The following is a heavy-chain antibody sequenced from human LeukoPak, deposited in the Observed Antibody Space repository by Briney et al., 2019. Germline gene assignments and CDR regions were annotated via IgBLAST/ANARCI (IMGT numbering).Heavy chain of an antibody. J-gene: IGHJ3*02. CDR2: ISSSGSTI. Sequence: GGSLRLSCAASGFTFSDYYKSWIRQAPGKGLEWVSYISSSGSTIYYADSVKGRFTISRDNAKNSLYLQMNSLRAEDTAVYYCASSYPSSVGAFDIWGQGTMVTVSS. V-gene: IGHV3-11*01. CDR1: GFTFSDYY. D-gene: IGHD2-15*01. CDR3: ASSYPSSVGAFDI.